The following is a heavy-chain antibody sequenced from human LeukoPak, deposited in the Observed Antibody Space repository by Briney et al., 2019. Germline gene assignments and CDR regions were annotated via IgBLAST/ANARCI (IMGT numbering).Heavy chain of an antibody. CDR3: AREGRPGAYYFDY. CDR1: GGSFSGYY. D-gene: IGHD1-26*01. Sequence: SETLSLTCAVYGGSFSGYYWSWIRQPPGKGLEWIGEINHSGSNNYNPSLKSRVTISVDTSKNQFSRKLSSVTAADTAVYYCAREGRPGAYYFDYWGQGTLVTVSS. J-gene: IGHJ4*02. V-gene: IGHV4-34*01. CDR2: INHSGSN.